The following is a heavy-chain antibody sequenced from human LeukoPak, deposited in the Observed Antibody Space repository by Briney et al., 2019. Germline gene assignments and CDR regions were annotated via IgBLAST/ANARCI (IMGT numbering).Heavy chain of an antibody. CDR2: ISWDGSNK. J-gene: IGHJ6*04. V-gene: IGHV3-30*04. CDR1: GCTLSSYA. Sequence: PGRSLRLSCAAAGCTLSSYAMHWGRRAPGKGREGVAVISWDGSNKYYADSVEGRLTISRDNAKKSLYLKMNSMRAEDTAVYYCADLGITMIGGVWGKGTTVTVSS. CDR3: ADLGITMIGGV. D-gene: IGHD3-10*02.